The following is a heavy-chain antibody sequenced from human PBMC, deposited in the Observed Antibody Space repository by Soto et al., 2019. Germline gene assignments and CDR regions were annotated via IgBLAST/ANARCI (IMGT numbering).Heavy chain of an antibody. D-gene: IGHD5-12*01. J-gene: IGHJ4*02. CDR1: GGSFSGYY. CDR3: ARGRGYSGYVDLSIAIDY. CDR2: INHSGRT. Sequence: QVQLQQWGAGLLKPSETLSLTCAVYGGSFSGYYWSWIRQPPGKGLEWIGEINHSGRTNYNPSLKSRVTISVDTSKNQFSLKLSSVTAADTAVYYCARGRGYSGYVDLSIAIDYWGQGTLVTVSS. V-gene: IGHV4-34*01.